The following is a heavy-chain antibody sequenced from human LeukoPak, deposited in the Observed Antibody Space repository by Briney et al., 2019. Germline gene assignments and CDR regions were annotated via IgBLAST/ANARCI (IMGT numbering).Heavy chain of an antibody. Sequence: SETLSLTCAVSGYSITSGGYSWSWIRQSPGKGLEWIGYIYPSGNTYYNPSLQSRITISVDKSKNQFSLKLSSVTAADTAVYYCARELEDYVWGSYRYLGGWGQGTLVTVSS. J-gene: IGHJ4*02. CDR2: IYPSGNT. CDR1: GYSITSGGYS. D-gene: IGHD3-16*02. V-gene: IGHV4-30-2*06. CDR3: ARELEDYVWGSYRYLGG.